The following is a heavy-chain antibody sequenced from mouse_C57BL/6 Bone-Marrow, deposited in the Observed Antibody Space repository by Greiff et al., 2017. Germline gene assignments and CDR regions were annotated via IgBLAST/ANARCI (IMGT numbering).Heavy chain of an antibody. CDR3: SSEGRWIRLAY. J-gene: IGHJ3*01. CDR1: GYSITSGYY. D-gene: IGHD2-2*01. Sequence: ESGPGLVKPSQSLSLTCSATGYSITSGYYWNWIRQFPGNQLEWRGYISYDGSNNYNPSLKNRSSITRDTSKNQCFLKLNSVTTEDTATYYCSSEGRWIRLAYWGQGTLVTVSA. V-gene: IGHV3-6*01. CDR2: ISYDGSN.